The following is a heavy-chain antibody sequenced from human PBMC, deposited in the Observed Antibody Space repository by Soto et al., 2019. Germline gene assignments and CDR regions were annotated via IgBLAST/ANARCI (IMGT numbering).Heavy chain of an antibody. V-gene: IGHV4-34*01. Sequence: QVQLQQWGAGLLKPSETLSLTCAGYGGSFSGYYWSWISQPTGKGLEWIGEINHSGSTNYNPSLTSRVSISVVTSKNQCSLKLSTVTAADTDVYYCASRELGYGGGGSCHGLDGWRYGMDVWGQGTTVTVSS. CDR1: GGSFSGYY. CDR2: INHSGST. J-gene: IGHJ6*02. CDR3: ASRELGYGGGGSCHGLDGWRYGMDV. D-gene: IGHD2-15*01.